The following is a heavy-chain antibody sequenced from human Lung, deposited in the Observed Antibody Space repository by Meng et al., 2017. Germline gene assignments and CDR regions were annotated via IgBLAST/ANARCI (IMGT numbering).Heavy chain of an antibody. J-gene: IGHJ4*02. Sequence: QVNIHQVGEGLLKPSGTLSLTCVVSGGSFSDYYWSWIRQPPGKGLEWIGEINHSGSTNYNPSLESRATISVDTSQNNLSLKLSSVTAADSAVYYCARGPTTMAHDFDYWGQGTLVTVSS. CDR3: ARGPTTMAHDFDY. V-gene: IGHV4-34*01. CDR1: GGSFSDYY. D-gene: IGHD4-11*01. CDR2: INHSGST.